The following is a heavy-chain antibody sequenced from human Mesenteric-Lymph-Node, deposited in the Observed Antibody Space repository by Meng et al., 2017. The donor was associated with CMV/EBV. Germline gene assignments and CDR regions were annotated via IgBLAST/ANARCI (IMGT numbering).Heavy chain of an antibody. J-gene: IGHJ6*02. CDR2: ISYDGNSK. CDR3: ARDSGSGNYYYYGMDV. D-gene: IGHD3-10*01. CDR1: GFSFGAYA. V-gene: IGHV3-30-3*01. Sequence: LSLTCAASGFSFGAYAIHWVRQAPGKGLEWVASISYDGNSKNYTDSLKGQFTISRDKTKKTLYLEMRNLRVEDTAAYFCARDSGSGNYYYYGMDVWGQGTTVTVSS.